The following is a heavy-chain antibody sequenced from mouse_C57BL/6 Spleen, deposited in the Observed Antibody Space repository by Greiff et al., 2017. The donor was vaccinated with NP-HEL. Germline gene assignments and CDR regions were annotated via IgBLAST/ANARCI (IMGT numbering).Heavy chain of an antibody. CDR1: GFNIKDDY. V-gene: IGHV14-4*01. J-gene: IGHJ2*01. CDR2: IDPENGDT. CDR3: TTSYYPDY. Sequence: EVQLQQSGAELVRPGASVKLSCTASGFNIKDDYMHWVKQRPEQGLEWIGWIDPENGDTEYASKFQGKATITADTSSNTAYLQLSSLTSEDTAVYYCTTSYYPDYWGQGTTLTGSS. D-gene: IGHD1-1*01.